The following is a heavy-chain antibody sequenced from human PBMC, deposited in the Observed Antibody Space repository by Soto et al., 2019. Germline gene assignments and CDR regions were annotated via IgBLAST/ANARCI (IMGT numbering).Heavy chain of an antibody. CDR2: IHPSGGGS. CDR3: ARGGHIAVVTDSSDS. Sequence: QVQLVQSGAEVKKPGASVKVSCKSSGYPFNTYYLHWVRQAPGQGLEWMGMIHPSGGGSTYAQKFLGRVTMTMDSPTSTVFMELTSLRSADTAVYYCARGGHIAVVTDSSDSWGQGTLVTVSS. J-gene: IGHJ4*02. D-gene: IGHD2-21*02. CDR1: GYPFNTYY. V-gene: IGHV1-46*02.